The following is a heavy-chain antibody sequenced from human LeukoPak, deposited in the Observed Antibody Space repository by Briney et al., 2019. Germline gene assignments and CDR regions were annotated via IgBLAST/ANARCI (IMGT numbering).Heavy chain of an antibody. Sequence: PGGSLRLSCAASGFTFSSYSMNWVRQAPGKGLEWVSSISSSSSYIYYADSVKGRFTISRDNAKNSLYLQMNSLRAEDTAVYYCARMSESGRTHHDAFDIWGQGTMVTVSS. J-gene: IGHJ3*02. CDR1: GFTFSSYS. V-gene: IGHV3-21*01. D-gene: IGHD1-26*01. CDR3: ARMSESGRTHHDAFDI. CDR2: ISSSSSYI.